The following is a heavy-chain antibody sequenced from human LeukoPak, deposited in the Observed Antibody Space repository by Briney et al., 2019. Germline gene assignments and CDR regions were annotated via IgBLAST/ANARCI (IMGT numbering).Heavy chain of an antibody. Sequence: PSQTLSLTCTVSGGSISSGGYYWSWIRQHPGKGLEWIGYIYYSGSTYYNPSLKSRVTISVDTSKNQFSLKLSSVTAADTAVYYCARGDPFGLRVDYWGQGTLVTVSS. J-gene: IGHJ4*02. CDR3: ARGDPFGLRVDY. V-gene: IGHV4-31*03. CDR2: IYYSGST. D-gene: IGHD3-16*01. CDR1: GGSISSGGYY.